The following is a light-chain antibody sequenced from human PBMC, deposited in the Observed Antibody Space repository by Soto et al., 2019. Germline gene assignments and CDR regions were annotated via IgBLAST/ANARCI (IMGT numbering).Light chain of an antibody. Sequence: EIVLTQSPGTLSLSPGERATLSCRASQSLSSSQLAWYQQKPGQAPRLLIYDASSRATGIPDRFSGGGSGTDFTLTISSLEPEDFAVYYCQQRSNWPRTFGQGTKVDIK. J-gene: IGKJ1*01. CDR1: QSLSSSQ. V-gene: IGKV3D-20*02. CDR2: DAS. CDR3: QQRSNWPRT.